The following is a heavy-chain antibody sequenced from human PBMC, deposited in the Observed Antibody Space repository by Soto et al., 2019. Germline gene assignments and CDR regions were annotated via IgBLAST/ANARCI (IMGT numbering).Heavy chain of an antibody. Sequence: EVQLLESGGGLVQPGGSPRLSCAASGFTFSSYAMSWVRQAPGKGLEWVSAISGSGGSTYYADSVKGRFTISRDNSKNTLYLQMNSLRAEDTAVYYCAKGPNYREDFGDSSGSFDYWGQGTLVTVSS. D-gene: IGHD3-22*01. CDR1: GFTFSSYA. CDR2: ISGSGGST. CDR3: AKGPNYREDFGDSSGSFDY. J-gene: IGHJ4*02. V-gene: IGHV3-23*01.